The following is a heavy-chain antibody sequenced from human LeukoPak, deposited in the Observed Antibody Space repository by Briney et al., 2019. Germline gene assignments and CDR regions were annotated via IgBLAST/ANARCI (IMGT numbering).Heavy chain of an antibody. J-gene: IGHJ4*02. CDR3: ASQKYYYDSSGYYVDY. CDR1: GFTFSSYA. CDR2: ISGSGGST. D-gene: IGHD3-22*01. Sequence: GGSLRLSCAASGFTFSSYAMSWVRQAPGNGLEWVSAISGSGGSTYYADSVKGRFTISRDNSKNTLYLQMNSLRAEDTAVYYCASQKYYYDSSGYYVDYWGQGTLVTVSS. V-gene: IGHV3-23*01.